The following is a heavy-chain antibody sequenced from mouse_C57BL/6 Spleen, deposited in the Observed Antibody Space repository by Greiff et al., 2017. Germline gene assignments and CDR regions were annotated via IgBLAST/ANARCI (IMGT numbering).Heavy chain of an antibody. V-gene: IGHV1-52*01. CDR3: ARDSSGYWFAY. CDR2: IDPSDSET. J-gene: IGHJ3*01. Sequence: VQLQQPGAELVRPGSSVKLSCKASGYTFTSYWMHWVKQRPIQGLEWIGNIDPSDSETHYNQKFKDKATLTVDKSSSTAYMQLSSLTSEDSAVYYCARDSSGYWFAYWGPGTLVTVSA. CDR1: GYTFTSYW. D-gene: IGHD3-2*02.